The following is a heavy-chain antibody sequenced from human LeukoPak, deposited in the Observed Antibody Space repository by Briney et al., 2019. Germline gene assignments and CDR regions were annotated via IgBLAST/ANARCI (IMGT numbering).Heavy chain of an antibody. CDR3: AKHLRATNTFTFFGLDV. V-gene: IGHV3-9*01. D-gene: IGHD1-26*01. CDR2: ISWNGGST. CDR1: GFSFKDYA. Sequence: GGSLRLSCAATGFSFKDYAMHWVRQLPGKGLEWVSAISWNGGSTAYADSVKGRFTISRDNAKNFLFLQLSNLRPEDTALYYCAKHLRATNTFTFFGLDVWGQGTTVTVSS. J-gene: IGHJ6*02.